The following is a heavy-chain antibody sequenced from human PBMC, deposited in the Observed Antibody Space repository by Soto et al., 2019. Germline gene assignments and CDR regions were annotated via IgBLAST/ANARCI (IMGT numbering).Heavy chain of an antibody. J-gene: IGHJ4*02. CDR1: GFAFNNYG. CDR3: AREDSIIIPAVSDF. Sequence: GGSLRLSCTVSGFAFNNYGINWVRQAPGKGLEWVSSISKSDYTYYSDSVKGRFAISRDNAKSSVSLQMNTLRVEDTAVYYCAREDSIIIPAVSDFWGQGILVTVS. CDR2: ISKSDYT. V-gene: IGHV3-21*01. D-gene: IGHD2-2*01.